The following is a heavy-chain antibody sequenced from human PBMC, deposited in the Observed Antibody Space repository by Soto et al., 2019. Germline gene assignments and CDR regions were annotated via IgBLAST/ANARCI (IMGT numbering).Heavy chain of an antibody. J-gene: IGHJ4*02. CDR2: IYYSGST. Sequence: QVQVLESGPGLVKPSETLSLTCTVSGGSISSYYWSWIRQPPGKGLEWIGYIYYSGSTNYNPSLKSRVTISVDTSKNQSSLKLSSVTAADTAVHYCARRYGYSFDYWGQGTLVTVSS. CDR1: GGSISSYY. CDR3: ARRYGYSFDY. D-gene: IGHD1-1*01. V-gene: IGHV4-59*08.